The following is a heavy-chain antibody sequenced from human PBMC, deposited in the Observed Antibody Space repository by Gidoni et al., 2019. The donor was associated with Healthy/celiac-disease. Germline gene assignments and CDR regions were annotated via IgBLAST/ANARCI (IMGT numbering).Heavy chain of an antibody. CDR2: IRSSSSYT. V-gene: IGHV3-21*01. CDR1: GFTFSRYS. J-gene: IGHJ6*03. Sequence: EVQLVESGGGLVKPGGALRLHCAASGFTFSRYSMTWGRQAPGKGLEWVSSIRSSSSYTYDADAVKGRVTITSDNAKNSLYLKMNSLRAEDTAVYYCARDGRVDYYSLTILYYYYMDVWGKGTTVTVSS. D-gene: IGHD3-9*01. CDR3: ARDGRVDYYSLTILYYYYMDV.